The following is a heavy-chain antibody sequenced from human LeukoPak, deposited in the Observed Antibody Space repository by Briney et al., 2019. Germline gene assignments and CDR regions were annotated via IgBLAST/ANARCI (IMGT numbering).Heavy chain of an antibody. Sequence: KPSETLSLTCTVSGYSISSGYYWGWIRQPPGKGLEWIGSIYHSGSTYYNPSLKSRVTISVDTSKNQFSLKLSSVTAADTAVYYCARALHGYYGSGSYYNRGQGTLVTVSS. D-gene: IGHD3-10*01. J-gene: IGHJ4*02. CDR1: GYSISSGYY. V-gene: IGHV4-38-2*02. CDR2: IYHSGST. CDR3: ARALHGYYGSGSYYN.